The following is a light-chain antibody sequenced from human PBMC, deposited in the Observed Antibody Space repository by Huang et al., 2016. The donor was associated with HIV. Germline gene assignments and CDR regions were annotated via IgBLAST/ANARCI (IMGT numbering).Light chain of an antibody. CDR3: QQSYSTLLT. J-gene: IGKJ4*01. CDR1: QSISSY. Sequence: DIQLTQSPSSLSASVGDRVTITCRASQSISSYLNWYQQKPGKAPKLLIYAASSLQSGVPSRFSGSGSGTDFTLTISSLQPEDCATYYCQQSYSTLLTFGGGTKVEIK. CDR2: AAS. V-gene: IGKV1-39*01.